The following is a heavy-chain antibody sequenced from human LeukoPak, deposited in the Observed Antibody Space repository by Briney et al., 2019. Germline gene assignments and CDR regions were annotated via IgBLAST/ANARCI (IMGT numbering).Heavy chain of an antibody. Sequence: PSETLSLTCILSGGSLSSGGYYWRWIRQHPGKGLEWLGYIYYSGSTYYNPSLKSRVTISVDTSKNQFSLKRSSVTAADTAVYYCARYRSSTSGYDGDDYWGEGTLVTVSS. CDR2: IYYSGST. V-gene: IGHV4-31*03. CDR3: ARYRSSTSGYDGDDY. J-gene: IGHJ4*02. CDR1: GGSLSSGGYY. D-gene: IGHD2-2*01.